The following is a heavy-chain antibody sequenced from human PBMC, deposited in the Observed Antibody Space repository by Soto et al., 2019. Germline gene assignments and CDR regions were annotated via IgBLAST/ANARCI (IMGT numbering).Heavy chain of an antibody. D-gene: IGHD6-6*01. J-gene: IGHJ4*02. CDR1: GFTFSSYA. Sequence: EVQLLESGGGLGQPGGSLRLSCAASGFTFSSYAMSWVRQAPGKGLEWVSAISGSGGSTYYADSVKGRFTISRDISKNTLYLQMNSLRAEDTAVYYCAKDLDQYSLYDYWGQGTLVTVSS. CDR3: AKDLDQYSLYDY. V-gene: IGHV3-23*01. CDR2: ISGSGGST.